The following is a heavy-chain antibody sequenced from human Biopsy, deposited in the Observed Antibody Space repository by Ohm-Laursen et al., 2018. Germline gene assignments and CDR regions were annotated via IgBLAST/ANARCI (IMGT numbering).Heavy chain of an antibody. Sequence: SLRLSCAAPGVTLSGYGMNWVRQAPGKGLEWVSSISASSSYIYYANSVKGRFTVSRDNTKNTLYLQMNSLRAADTAIYFCATELLPPGVGGPWLDSWGQGTPVTVSS. J-gene: IGHJ5*01. CDR2: ISASSSYI. D-gene: IGHD3-10*01. CDR1: GVTLSGYG. V-gene: IGHV3-21*06. CDR3: ATELLPPGVGGPWLDS.